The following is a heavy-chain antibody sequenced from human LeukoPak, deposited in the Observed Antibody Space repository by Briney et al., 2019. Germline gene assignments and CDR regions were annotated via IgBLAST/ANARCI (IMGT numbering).Heavy chain of an antibody. CDR1: GFTFSSYG. CDR2: ISYDGSNK. D-gene: IGHD1-26*01. Sequence: GRSLRLSCAASGFTFSSYGMHWVRQAPGKGLEWVAVISYDGSNKYYADSMKGRFTISRDNSKNTLYLQMNSLRAEDTAVYYCAKDRGAWELLQYYFDYWGQGTLVTVSS. CDR3: AKDRGAWELLQYYFDY. V-gene: IGHV3-30*18. J-gene: IGHJ4*02.